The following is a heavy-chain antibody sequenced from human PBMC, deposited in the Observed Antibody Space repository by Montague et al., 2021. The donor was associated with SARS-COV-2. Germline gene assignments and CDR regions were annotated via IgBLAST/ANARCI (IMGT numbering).Heavy chain of an antibody. CDR2: IYHSGNT. D-gene: IGHD2-21*02. CDR1: GGFISSSY. J-gene: IGHJ6*02. Sequence: SETLSLTCTVPGGFISSSYWSWIRQPPGKGLEWIGDIYHSGNTNYNPSLKSRVTISIDTSMNQFSLSLSSMTAADTAVYFCARDLLPPRTAIKTNFFGLDVWGQGTTVIVSS. CDR3: ARDLLPPRTAIKTNFFGLDV. V-gene: IGHV4-59*01.